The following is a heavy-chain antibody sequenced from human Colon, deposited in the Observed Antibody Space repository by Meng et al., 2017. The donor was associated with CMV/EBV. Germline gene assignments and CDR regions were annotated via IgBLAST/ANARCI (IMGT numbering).Heavy chain of an antibody. Sequence: GESLKISCTASGFTFSDYYMSWLRQAPGKGLEWLSYISATGNTMYYLDSVRGRFTFSRDNAKNSLYLQMNSLRAEDTAVYYCARRFCGTTTCYRTDRGMDVWGQGTTVTVSS. CDR2: ISATGNTM. J-gene: IGHJ6*02. CDR3: ARRFCGTTTCYRTDRGMDV. D-gene: IGHD2-2*01. CDR1: GFTFSDYY. V-gene: IGHV3-11*04.